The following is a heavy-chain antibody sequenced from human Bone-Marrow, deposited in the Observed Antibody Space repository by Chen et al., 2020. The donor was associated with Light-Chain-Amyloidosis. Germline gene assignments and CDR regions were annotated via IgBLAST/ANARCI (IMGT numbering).Heavy chain of an antibody. CDR1: GYTFPNYW. V-gene: IGHV5-51*01. D-gene: IGHD5-12*01. CDR2: IYPDDSDA. J-gene: IGHJ4*02. CDR3: ARRRDGYNFDY. Sequence: EVPLEQSGPEVKTPGECLKITCKGSGYTFPNYWIGWLRQMPGKGLEWMGVIYPDDSDARYSPPFEGQVTISADKSITTAYLQWRSLKASDTAMYYCARRRDGYNFDYWGQGTLVTVSS.